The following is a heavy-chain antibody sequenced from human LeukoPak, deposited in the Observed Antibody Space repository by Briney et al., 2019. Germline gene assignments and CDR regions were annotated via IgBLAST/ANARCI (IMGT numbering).Heavy chain of an antibody. D-gene: IGHD6-19*01. V-gene: IGHV3-21*01. CDR2: ISSSNGYI. J-gene: IGHJ5*02. CDR3: ARDIAGYIAVAGWFDP. Sequence: GGSLRLSCAASGFTFSSYSMNWVRQAPGKGLEWVSSISSSNGYIYYADSVKGRFTISRDNAKNSLYLQMNSLKAEDTAVYYCARDIAGYIAVAGWFDPWGQGTLVTVSS. CDR1: GFTFSSYS.